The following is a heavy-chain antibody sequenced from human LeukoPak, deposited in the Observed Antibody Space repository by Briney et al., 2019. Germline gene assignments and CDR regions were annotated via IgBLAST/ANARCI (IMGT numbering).Heavy chain of an antibody. Sequence: GGSLRLSCAASGFTFSDYYMSWIRQAPGKGLEWVSYISSSGSTIYYADSVKGRFTISRDNAENSLYLQMNSLRAEDTAVYYCARDRYYYDSSGYQLDYWGQGTLVTVSS. CDR1: GFTFSDYY. CDR2: ISSSGSTI. CDR3: ARDRYYYDSSGYQLDY. V-gene: IGHV3-11*01. D-gene: IGHD3-22*01. J-gene: IGHJ4*02.